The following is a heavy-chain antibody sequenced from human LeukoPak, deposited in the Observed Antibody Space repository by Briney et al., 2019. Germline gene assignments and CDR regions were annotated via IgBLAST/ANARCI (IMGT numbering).Heavy chain of an antibody. D-gene: IGHD2-2*01. Sequence: SETLSLTCTVSGGSISSSSYYWGWIRQPPGKGLEWIGSIYYSGSTYYNPSLKSRVTISVDTSKNQFSLKLSSVTAADTAVYYCATLVVPAAKGAFDIWGQGTMVTVSS. CDR2: IYYSGST. CDR3: ATLVVPAAKGAFDI. J-gene: IGHJ3*02. V-gene: IGHV4-39*01. CDR1: GGSISSSSYY.